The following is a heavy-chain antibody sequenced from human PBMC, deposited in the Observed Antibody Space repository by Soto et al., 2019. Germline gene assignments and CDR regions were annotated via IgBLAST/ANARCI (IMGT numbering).Heavy chain of an antibody. D-gene: IGHD4-17*01. CDR1: GFTFSSYS. CDR2: ISSSSSTI. V-gene: IGHV3-48*02. J-gene: IGHJ6*02. Sequence: PGGSLRLSCAASGFTFSSYSMNWVRQAPGKGLEWVSYISSSSSTIYYADSVKGRFTISRDNAKNSLYLQMNSLRDEDTAVYYCAGNQIGVRDYGDLYYYYGMDVWGQGTTVTVSS. CDR3: AGNQIGVRDYGDLYYYYGMDV.